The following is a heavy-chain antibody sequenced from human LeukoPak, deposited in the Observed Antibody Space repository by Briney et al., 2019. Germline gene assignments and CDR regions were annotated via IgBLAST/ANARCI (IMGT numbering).Heavy chain of an antibody. J-gene: IGHJ4*02. V-gene: IGHV3-7*01. D-gene: IGHD3-10*01. CDR1: GFTFSSHW. Sequence: PGGSLRLSCAASGFTFSSHWMSWVRQAPGKGLEWVANIKQDGSERYYVDSVKGRFTVSRDNAKNSLFLQMNSLRAEDTAVYYWGAGGGGGYWGQGTLVTVSS. CDR2: IKQDGSER. CDR3: GAGGGGGY.